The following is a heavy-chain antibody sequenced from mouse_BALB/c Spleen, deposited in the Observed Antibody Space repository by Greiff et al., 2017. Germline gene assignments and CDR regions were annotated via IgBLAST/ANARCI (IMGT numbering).Heavy chain of an antibody. D-gene: IGHD2-3*01. V-gene: IGHV1S22*01. CDR1: GYTFTSYW. Sequence: LQQPGSELVRPGASVKLSCKASGYTFTSYWMHWVKQRPGQGLEWIGNIYPGSGSTNYDEKFKSKATLTVDTSSSTAYMQLSSLTSEDSAVYYCTREGNDHDGYSSWFAYWGQGTLVTVSA. CDR3: TREGNDHDGYSSWFAY. J-gene: IGHJ3*01. CDR2: IYPGSGST.